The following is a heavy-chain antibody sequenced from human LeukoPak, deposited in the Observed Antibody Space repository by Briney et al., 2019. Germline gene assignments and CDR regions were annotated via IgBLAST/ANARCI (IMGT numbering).Heavy chain of an antibody. CDR2: ISAYNGNT. D-gene: IGHD3-10*01. J-gene: IGHJ4*02. Sequence: APVKVSCKASGYTFTSYGISWVRQAPGQGLEWMGWISAYNGNTNYAQKLQGRVTMTTDTSTSTAYMELRSLRSDDTAVYYCARGPDSTMVRGVSDYWGQGTLVTVSS. CDR1: GYTFTSYG. CDR3: ARGPDSTMVRGVSDY. V-gene: IGHV1-18*01.